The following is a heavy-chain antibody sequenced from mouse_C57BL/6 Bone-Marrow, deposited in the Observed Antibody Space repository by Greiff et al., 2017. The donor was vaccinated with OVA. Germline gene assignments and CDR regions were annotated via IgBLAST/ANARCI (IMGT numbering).Heavy chain of an antibody. CDR1: GYTFTSYW. Sequence: QVQLQQSGAELVKPGASVKLSCKASGYTFTSYWMQWVKQRPGQGLEWIGEIDPSDSYTNYNQKFKGKATLTVDTSSRTAYMQLSRLTSVDSAVYYCAREEDYGNLDYWGQGTTLTVSS. D-gene: IGHD2-1*01. J-gene: IGHJ2*01. V-gene: IGHV1-50*01. CDR2: IDPSDSYT. CDR3: AREEDYGNLDY.